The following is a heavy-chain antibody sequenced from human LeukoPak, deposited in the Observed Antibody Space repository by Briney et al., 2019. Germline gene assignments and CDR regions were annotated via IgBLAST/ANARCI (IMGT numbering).Heavy chain of an antibody. CDR2: IYYSGST. CDR3: ARYPDSSGYLYSFDY. Sequence: SETLSLTCTVSGGSISSYYWSWIRQPPGKGLEWIGYIYYSGSTNYNPSLKSRVTISVDTSKNQFSLKLSSVTAADTAVYYCARYPDSSGYLYSFDYWGQGTLVTVSS. J-gene: IGHJ4*02. CDR1: GGSISSYY. V-gene: IGHV4-59*01. D-gene: IGHD3-22*01.